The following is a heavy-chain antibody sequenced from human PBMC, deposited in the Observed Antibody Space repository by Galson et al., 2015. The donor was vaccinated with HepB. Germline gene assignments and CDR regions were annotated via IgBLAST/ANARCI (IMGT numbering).Heavy chain of an antibody. CDR3: AGLWFGEFYDAFDI. CDR2: ISSSSSYI. CDR1: GFTFSSYS. D-gene: IGHD3-10*01. J-gene: IGHJ3*02. Sequence: SLRLSCAASGFTFSSYSMNWVRQAPGKGLEWVSSISSSSSYIYYAGSVKGRFTISRDNAKNSLYLQMNSLRAEDTAVYYCAGLWFGEFYDAFDIWGQGTMVTVSS. V-gene: IGHV3-21*01.